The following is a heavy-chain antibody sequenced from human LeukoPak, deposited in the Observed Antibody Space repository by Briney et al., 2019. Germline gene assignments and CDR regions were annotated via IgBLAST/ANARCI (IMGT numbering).Heavy chain of an antibody. J-gene: IGHJ4*02. V-gene: IGHV3-7*03. CDR3: AVTRTRGDH. CDR1: GFTFSNYW. CDR2: ISQDGNDK. Sequence: GGSLRLSCAASGFTFSNYWMTWVRQAPGKGLEWVANISQDGNDKYHVDSVKGRFTISRDNTKRSLFLQMNSLRAEDTAVYYCAVTRTRGDHWGQGTLVTVSS. D-gene: IGHD2-21*01.